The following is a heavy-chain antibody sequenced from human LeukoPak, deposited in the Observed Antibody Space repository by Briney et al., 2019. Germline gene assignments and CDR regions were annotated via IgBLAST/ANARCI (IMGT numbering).Heavy chain of an antibody. CDR1: GFTFSSYG. CDR2: IQYDGSNK. Sequence: PGGSLRLSCAASGFTFSSYGMHWVRQAPGKGLEWVAFIQYDGSNKYYADSVKGRFTISRDNSKNTLYLQMNSLRAEDTAVYYCAKVKAVTDYYFDYWGQGTLVTVSS. CDR3: AKVKAVTDYYFDY. D-gene: IGHD2-21*02. J-gene: IGHJ4*02. V-gene: IGHV3-30*02.